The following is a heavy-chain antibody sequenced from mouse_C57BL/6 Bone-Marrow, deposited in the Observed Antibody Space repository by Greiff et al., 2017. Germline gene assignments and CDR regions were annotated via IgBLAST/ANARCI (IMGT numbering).Heavy chain of an antibody. J-gene: IGHJ3*01. D-gene: IGHD1-1*01. Sequence: VQLKESGAELVRPGASVKLSCTASGFNIKDDYMHWVKQRPEQGLEWIGWIDPENGDTEYASKFQGKATITADTASNTAYLQLSSLTSEDTAVYYCTSITTVGDAYWGQGTLVTVSA. V-gene: IGHV14-4*01. CDR1: GFNIKDDY. CDR2: IDPENGDT. CDR3: TSITTVGDAY.